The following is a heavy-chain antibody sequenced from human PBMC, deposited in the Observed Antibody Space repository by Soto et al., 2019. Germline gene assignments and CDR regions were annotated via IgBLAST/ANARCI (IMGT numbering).Heavy chain of an antibody. Sequence: VQLVESGGGVVQPGRSLRLSCAASGFTFSSYAMSWVRQAPGKGLEWVSAISGSGGSTYYADSVKGRFTISRDNSKNTLYLQMNSLRAEDTAVYYCAKGDDSSGYYHTFDYWGQGTLVTVSS. J-gene: IGHJ4*02. V-gene: IGHV3-23*04. CDR3: AKGDDSSGYYHTFDY. CDR1: GFTFSSYA. D-gene: IGHD3-22*01. CDR2: ISGSGGST.